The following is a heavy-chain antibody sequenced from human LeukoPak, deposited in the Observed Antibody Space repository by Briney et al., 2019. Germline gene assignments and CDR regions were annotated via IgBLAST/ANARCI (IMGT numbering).Heavy chain of an antibody. CDR1: GGSISDYY. J-gene: IGHJ3*02. CDR3: ARDFRGSVDAFDI. V-gene: IGHV4-59*01. Sequence: SETLSLTCTVSGGSISDYYWNWMRQPPGKGLEWIGYIYYSGRTNYNPSLKSRVSISVDTSKNQFSLKLSSVTAADTAVYYCARDFRGSVDAFDIWGQGTMVAVSS. CDR2: IYYSGRT.